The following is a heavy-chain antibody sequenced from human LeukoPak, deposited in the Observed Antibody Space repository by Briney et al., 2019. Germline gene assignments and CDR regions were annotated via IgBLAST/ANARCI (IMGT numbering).Heavy chain of an antibody. Sequence: GGSLRLSCAASGFTVSSNYMSWVRQAPGKGLQWVSSISGGGTNTYYAESVKGRFTISRDNAKNSLYLEMNSLRAEDTAVYYCARDRYSDSSDYDFYYYYGLDVWGQGTTVTVSS. CDR3: ARDRYSDSSDYDFYYYYGLDV. J-gene: IGHJ6*02. CDR2: ISGGGTNT. V-gene: IGHV3-21*01. CDR1: GFTVSSNY. D-gene: IGHD3-22*01.